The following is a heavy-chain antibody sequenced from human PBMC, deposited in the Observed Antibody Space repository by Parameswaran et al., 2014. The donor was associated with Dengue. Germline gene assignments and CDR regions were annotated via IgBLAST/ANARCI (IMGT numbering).Heavy chain of an antibody. Sequence: RWIRQPPGKGLEWVSAISGSGDSTYYADSVKGRFTISRDNFKNTLYLQMNSLRAEDTAVYYCATTFTNYGGDFDYWGQGTLVTVSS. D-gene: IGHD4-23*01. CDR2: ISGSGDST. V-gene: IGHV3-23*01. CDR3: ATTFTNYGGDFDY. J-gene: IGHJ4*02.